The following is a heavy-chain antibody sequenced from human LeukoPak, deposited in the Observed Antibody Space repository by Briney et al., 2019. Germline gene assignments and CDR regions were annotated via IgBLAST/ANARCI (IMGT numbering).Heavy chain of an antibody. D-gene: IGHD3-3*01. CDR1: GFTFSSYW. J-gene: IGHJ4*02. Sequence: GGSLRLSCAASGFTFSSYWMHWVRQAPGKGLVWVSRINSDGSSTNYADSVKGRFTISRDNAKNTLYLQMNSLRAEDTAVYYCASADFWSGYYLGYWGQGALATVSS. CDR3: ASADFWSGYYLGY. V-gene: IGHV3-74*01. CDR2: INSDGSST.